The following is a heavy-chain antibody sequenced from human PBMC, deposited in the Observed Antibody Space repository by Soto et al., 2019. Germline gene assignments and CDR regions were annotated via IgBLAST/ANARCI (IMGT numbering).Heavy chain of an antibody. V-gene: IGHV4-4*02. CDR1: GASISSTNW. Sequence: QVQLQESGPGLVKPSGTLSLTCAVSGASISSTNWWSWVRHAPGEGLEWIGEIFHSGTTTYNPSLQSRVIISVDTSTNQLPLRLDSVTAADTAVYFCARHIAVPTTRGFDYWGQGTLVTVSS. CDR3: ARHIAVPTTRGFDY. J-gene: IGHJ4*02. D-gene: IGHD2-15*01. CDR2: IFHSGTT.